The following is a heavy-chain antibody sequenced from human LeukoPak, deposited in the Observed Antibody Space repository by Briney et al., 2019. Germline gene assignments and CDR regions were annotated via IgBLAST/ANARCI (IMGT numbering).Heavy chain of an antibody. CDR2: IIPIFGTA. Sequence: SAKVSCKASGYTFTSYAISWVRQAPGQGLEWMGGIIPIFGTANYAQKFQGRVTITADESASTAYMELSSLRSEDTAVYYCARDDSVELTRGGYSYHFDYWGQGTLVTVSS. J-gene: IGHJ4*02. D-gene: IGHD5-18*01. V-gene: IGHV1-69*13. CDR1: GYTFTSYA. CDR3: ARDDSVELTRGGYSYHFDY.